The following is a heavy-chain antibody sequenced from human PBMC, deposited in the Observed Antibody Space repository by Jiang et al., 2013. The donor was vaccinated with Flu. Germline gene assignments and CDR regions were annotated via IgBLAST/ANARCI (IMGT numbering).Heavy chain of an antibody. V-gene: IGHV4-59*08. CDR3: ARLAPPVEAPLYGGDSEEYWYFDL. CDR1: GDSISIYS. CDR2: MFYSGNT. D-gene: IGHD4-23*01. Sequence: KPSETLSLTCTVSGDSISIYSWSWIRQPPGKGLEWIGNMFYSGNTNYNLSLKGRITISIDTSKSHFSLWLSSVTAADTAVYYCARLAPPVEAPLYGGDSEEYWYFDLWGRGTLVTVSS. J-gene: IGHJ2*01.